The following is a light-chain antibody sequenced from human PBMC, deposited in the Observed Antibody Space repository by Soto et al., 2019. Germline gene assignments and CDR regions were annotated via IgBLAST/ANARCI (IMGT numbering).Light chain of an antibody. CDR2: AAS. J-gene: IGKJ1*01. CDR3: QQSYSTPPWT. Sequence: DIQMTQSPSSLSASVGDRVTITCRASQSISSYLNWYQQKPGKAPKLLIYAASSLHSGVPSRFSGSGSWTDFNLTISSLRPEDFATYYCQQSYSTPPWTFGQGTKVEIK. CDR1: QSISSY. V-gene: IGKV1-39*01.